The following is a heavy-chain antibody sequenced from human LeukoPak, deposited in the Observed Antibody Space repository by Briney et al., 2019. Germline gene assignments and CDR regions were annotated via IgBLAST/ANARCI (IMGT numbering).Heavy chain of an antibody. J-gene: IGHJ6*03. CDR2: IYYSGST. D-gene: IGHD6-6*01. Sequence: SETLSLTCTVSGGSISSYYWSWIRQPPGKGLEWIGYIYYSGSTNYNPSLKSRVTISVDTSKNQFSLKLSSVTAADTAVYYCARTSIAARLGYYYMDVWGKGTTVTVSS. CDR3: ARTSIAARLGYYYMDV. CDR1: GGSISSYY. V-gene: IGHV4-59*01.